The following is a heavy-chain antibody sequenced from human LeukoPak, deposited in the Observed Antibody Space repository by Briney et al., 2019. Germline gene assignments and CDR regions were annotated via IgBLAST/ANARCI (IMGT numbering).Heavy chain of an antibody. Sequence: ASVKVSCKASGYTFTTYGISWVRQAPGQGLEWMGWISAYNGDTNYAQKLQGRVTMTTDTSSSTAYMELRSLRSDDTAVYYCARAAAAGTAHFDYWGQGTLVTVSS. J-gene: IGHJ4*02. CDR3: ARAAAAGTAHFDY. D-gene: IGHD6-13*01. CDR2: ISAYNGDT. CDR1: GYTFTTYG. V-gene: IGHV1-18*01.